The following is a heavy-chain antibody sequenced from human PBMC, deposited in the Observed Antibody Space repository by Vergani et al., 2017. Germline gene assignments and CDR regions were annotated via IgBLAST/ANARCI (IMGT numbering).Heavy chain of an antibody. CDR1: GISLSTYT. J-gene: IGHJ4*02. V-gene: IGHV3-21*01. D-gene: IGHD4-11*01. CDR3: AREMSNEGFDY. Sequence: EVQLVESGGGLVNPGGCLTLSCVASGISLSTYTFNWVRQAPGGGLEWVSSLNKKNYYIYYADSVKGRFIISRDNAKNSLFLQMSRLKVEATGVYYCAREMSNEGFDYWGQGTRVTVS. CDR2: LNKKNYYI.